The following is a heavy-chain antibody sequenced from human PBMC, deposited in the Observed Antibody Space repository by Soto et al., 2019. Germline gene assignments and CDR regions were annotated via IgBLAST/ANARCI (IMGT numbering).Heavy chain of an antibody. J-gene: IGHJ5*02. CDR3: ARDHIGCSPGSAKTYKCFDP. Sequence: GASVNVSCKASGYTFTSYYMHWVRQAPGQGLEGMGIINPSGGSTGYAQKFQGRVTMTRDTSTRTVYMELRSLRSEDTAVYYCARDHIGCSPGSAKTYKCFDPWRQGTLVTVSS. V-gene: IGHV1-46*01. CDR2: INPSGGST. CDR1: GYTFTSYY. D-gene: IGHD3-10*01.